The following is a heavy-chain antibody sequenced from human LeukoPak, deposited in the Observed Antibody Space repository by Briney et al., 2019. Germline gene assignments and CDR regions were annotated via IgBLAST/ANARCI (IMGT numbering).Heavy chain of an antibody. Sequence: PGGSLRLSCAASGFTFSSYWMTWVRQAPGKGLEWVANINQGGSEKYYVDSVQGRFTISRDNAKNSLYLQMNSLRAEDTAVYYCARDATRGGDFDYWGQGTLVTVSS. D-gene: IGHD3-16*01. CDR3: ARDATRGGDFDY. CDR2: INQGGSEK. CDR1: GFTFSSYW. J-gene: IGHJ4*02. V-gene: IGHV3-7*01.